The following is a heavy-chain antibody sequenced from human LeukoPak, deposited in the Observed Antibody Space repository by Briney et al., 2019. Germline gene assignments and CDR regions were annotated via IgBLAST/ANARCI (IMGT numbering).Heavy chain of an antibody. J-gene: IGHJ6*02. Sequence: PGGSLRLSCAASGFTFSSYSMNWVRQAPGKGLEWVSYITSTSSPIYYADSVKGRFTISRDNAKNSLYLQMNSLRAEDTAVYYCARMVRGTSGLDVWSQGTTVTVSS. CDR1: GFTFSSYS. D-gene: IGHD3-10*01. CDR3: ARMVRGTSGLDV. V-gene: IGHV3-48*01. CDR2: ITSTSSPI.